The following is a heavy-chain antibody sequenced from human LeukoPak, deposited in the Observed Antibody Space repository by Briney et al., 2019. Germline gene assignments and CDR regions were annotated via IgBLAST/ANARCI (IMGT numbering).Heavy chain of an antibody. D-gene: IGHD5-18*01. CDR1: GYTFTGYY. CDR3: ARYSYGYIFY. V-gene: IGHV1-2*02. Sequence: GASVKVSCKASGYTFTGYYMHWVRQAPGRGLEWMGWINPNSGGTNYAQKFQGRVTMTRDTSISTAYMELSRLRSDDTAVYYCARYSYGYIFYWGQGTLVTVSS. J-gene: IGHJ4*02. CDR2: INPNSGGT.